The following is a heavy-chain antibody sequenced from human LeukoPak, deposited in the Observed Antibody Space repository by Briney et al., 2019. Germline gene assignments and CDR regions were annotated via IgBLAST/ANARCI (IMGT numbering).Heavy chain of an antibody. CDR1: GFTFSSYG. D-gene: IGHD3-16*02. CDR3: AKFLDDYVWGSYRPPDLNDY. Sequence: GGSLRLSCAASGFTFSSYGMHWVRQAPGKGLEWVAFIRYDGSNKYYADSVKGRFTISRDNSKNTLYLQMNSLRAEDTAVYYCAKFLDDYVWGSYRPPDLNDYWGQGTLVTVSS. V-gene: IGHV3-30*02. J-gene: IGHJ4*02. CDR2: IRYDGSNK.